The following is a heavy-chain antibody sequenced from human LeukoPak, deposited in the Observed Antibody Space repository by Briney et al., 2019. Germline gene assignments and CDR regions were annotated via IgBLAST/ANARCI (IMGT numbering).Heavy chain of an antibody. CDR1: GFTFSRYG. V-gene: IGHV3-30*03. Sequence: GGSLRLSCAASGFTFSRYGMHWVRQAPGKGLEWVAVISYDGSHKYYEDSVKGRFTISRDNSKNTLYLQMNSLRAEDTAVYYCARRSQYTAKNDYWGQGTLVTVSS. J-gene: IGHJ4*02. CDR2: ISYDGSHK. D-gene: IGHD5-18*01. CDR3: ARRSQYTAKNDY.